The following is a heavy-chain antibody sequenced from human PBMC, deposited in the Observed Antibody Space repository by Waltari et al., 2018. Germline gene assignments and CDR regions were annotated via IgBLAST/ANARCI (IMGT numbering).Heavy chain of an antibody. V-gene: IGHV4-4*02. J-gene: IGHJ6*02. Sequence: QVQLQESGPGLVKPSGTLSLTCAVSGGSISSSNWWSWVRQHPGKGLEWIVEIYHSGRTNSNPALNSRVTRSVDKSKNQFSLKLSSLTAADTAVYYCARGAAKYDFWSGSTYYYGMDVWGQGTTVTVSS. CDR1: GGSISSSNW. D-gene: IGHD3-3*01. CDR2: IYHSGRT. CDR3: ARGAAKYDFWSGSTYYYGMDV.